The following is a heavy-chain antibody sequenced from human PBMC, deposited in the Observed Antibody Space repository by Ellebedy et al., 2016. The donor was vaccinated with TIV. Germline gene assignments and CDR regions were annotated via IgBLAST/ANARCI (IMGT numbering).Heavy chain of an antibody. J-gene: IGHJ5*02. V-gene: IGHV3-64D*09. CDR3: VKAWHSNSWYSNWFDP. CDR2: ISDNGITT. Sequence: GESLKISCSVSGFTFSSYAMHWVRQAPGKGLQYVAAISDNGITTDYADSVGGRFTISRDNSKTTLYLQMRSLRPEDTAVYYCVKAWHSNSWYSNWFDPWGQGTLVIASS. D-gene: IGHD6-13*01. CDR1: GFTFSSYA.